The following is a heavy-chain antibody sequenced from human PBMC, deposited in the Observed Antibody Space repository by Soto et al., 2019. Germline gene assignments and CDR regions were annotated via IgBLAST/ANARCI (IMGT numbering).Heavy chain of an antibody. CDR2: IFYSGST. D-gene: IGHD7-27*01. V-gene: IGHV4-31*03. CDR1: GGSISSGGYY. CDR3: ARDLLNGVFDY. J-gene: IGHJ4*02. Sequence: QVQLQESGPGLVKPSQTLSLTCTVSGGSISSGGYYWSWLRQHPGKGLEWIGYIFYSGSTSNNPSLKSRVNISLDTSKNQFSLKLSSVTAADTAVYYCARDLLNGVFDYWGQGTLVTVSS.